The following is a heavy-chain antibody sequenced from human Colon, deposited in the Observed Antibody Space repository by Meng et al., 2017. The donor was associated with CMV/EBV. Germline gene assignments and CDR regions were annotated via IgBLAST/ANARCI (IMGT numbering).Heavy chain of an antibody. Sequence: GGSLRLSCAASGFNFGDFAMHWVRQAPGKGLEWVAGITWNGGNIAYGDSVKGRFTVSRDKSSLYLQMNSLRVDDTASYHCVKDKGADYYYYGMDVWGLGITVTVSS. CDR1: GFNFGDFA. J-gene: IGHJ6*02. CDR3: VKDKGADYYYYGMDV. CDR2: ITWNGGNI. D-gene: IGHD4/OR15-4a*01. V-gene: IGHV3-9*01.